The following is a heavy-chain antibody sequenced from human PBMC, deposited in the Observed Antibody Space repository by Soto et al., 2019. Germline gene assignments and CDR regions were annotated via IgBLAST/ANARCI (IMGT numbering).Heavy chain of an antibody. CDR2: IWYDGSNK. J-gene: IGHJ1*01. CDR1: GFTFSSYG. V-gene: IGHV3-33*01. D-gene: IGHD2-21*02. CDR3: ARGPSVVVTAIGEYFQQ. Sequence: GGSLRLSCAASGFTFSSYGMHWVRQAPGKGLEWVAVIWYDGSNKYYADSVKGRFTISRDNSKNTLYLQMNSLRAEDTAVYYCARGPSVVVTAIGEYFQQRGQGTLVTGSS.